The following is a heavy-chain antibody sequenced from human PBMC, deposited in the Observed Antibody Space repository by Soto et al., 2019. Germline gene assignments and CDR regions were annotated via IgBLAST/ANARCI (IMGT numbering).Heavy chain of an antibody. D-gene: IGHD3-16*01. CDR2: INHSEGT. CDR1: GGSFSGYY. J-gene: IGHJ3*02. CDR3: ARHGRFDAFDI. V-gene: IGHV4-34*01. Sequence: SETLSLTCAVYGGSFSGYYWSWIRQPPGKGLEWIGEINHSEGTNYNPSIKSRVNISVDTSKNQLSLKLSSMTAADTAVYYCARHGRFDAFDIWGQGTMVTVSS.